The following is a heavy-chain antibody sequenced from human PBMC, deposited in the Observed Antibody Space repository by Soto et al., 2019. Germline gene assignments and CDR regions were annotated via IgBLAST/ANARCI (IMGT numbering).Heavy chain of an antibody. J-gene: IGHJ4*02. CDR3: AKDMDSGSSPAADY. CDR2: ISGSGGST. Sequence: PGGSLRLSCAASGFTFSSYAMSWVRQAPGKGLEWVSAISGSGGSTYYADSVKGRFTISRDNSKNTLYLQMNSLRAEDTAVYYCAKDMDSGSSPAADYWGQGTLVTVSS. V-gene: IGHV3-23*01. D-gene: IGHD6-19*01. CDR1: GFTFSSYA.